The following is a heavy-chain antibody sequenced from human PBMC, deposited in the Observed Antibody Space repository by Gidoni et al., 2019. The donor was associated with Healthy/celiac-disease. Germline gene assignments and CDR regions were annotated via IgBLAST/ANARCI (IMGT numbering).Heavy chain of an antibody. J-gene: IGHJ4*02. V-gene: IGHV4-34*01. D-gene: IGHD2-15*01. Sequence: QVQLQQWGAGLLKPSETLSLTCAVYGGSFSGSDWSWSRQPTGKGLEWIGESTHSGSTNYNPSLKSRVTISVDTSKNQFSLKLSSVTAADTAVYYCARGVVVVAAGGVDYFDYWGQGTLVTVSS. CDR1: GGSFSGSD. CDR2: STHSGST. CDR3: ARGVVVVAAGGVDYFDY.